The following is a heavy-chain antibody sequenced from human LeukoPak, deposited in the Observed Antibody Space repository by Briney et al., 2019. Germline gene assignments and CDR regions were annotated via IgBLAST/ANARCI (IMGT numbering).Heavy chain of an antibody. V-gene: IGHV4-34*01. D-gene: IGHD3-9*01. J-gene: IGHJ6*03. CDR3: ARGGDILTGYDWRRYYYYMDV. CDR2: NNHSGST. Sequence: SETLSLTCAVYGGSFSGYYWSWIRQPPGKGLEWIGENNHSGSTNYNPSLKSRVTISVDTSKNQFSLKLSSVTAADTAVYYCARGGDILTGYDWRRYYYYMDVWGKGTTVTVSS. CDR1: GGSFSGYY.